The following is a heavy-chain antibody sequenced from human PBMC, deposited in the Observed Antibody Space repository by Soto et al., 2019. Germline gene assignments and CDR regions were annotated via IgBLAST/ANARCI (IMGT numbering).Heavy chain of an antibody. Sequence: SETLSLTCTGSCGSVSSGNYYWSWIRQPPGKGLDWIGYIYYTGRTNYNPSLKSRVTMSLDTSKNQFSLKLDSVTAADTAIYYCAGMPVTTTNWLDPWGQGTLVTVSS. CDR1: CGSVSSGNYY. J-gene: IGHJ5*02. D-gene: IGHD3-22*01. CDR2: IYYTGRT. CDR3: AGMPVTTTNWLDP. V-gene: IGHV4-61*01.